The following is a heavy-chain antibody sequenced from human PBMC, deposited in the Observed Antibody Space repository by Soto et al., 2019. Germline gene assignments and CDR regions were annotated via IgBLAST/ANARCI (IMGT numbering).Heavy chain of an antibody. J-gene: IGHJ4*02. CDR2: IYSGGST. D-gene: IGHD4-17*01. V-gene: IGHV3-53*01. CDR1: GFTVSSNY. CDR3: ARGQVDYGGNSLGPFDY. Sequence: GGSLSLSCAASGFTVSSNYMSWVRQPPGKGLEWVSVIYSGGSTYYADSVKGRFTISRDNSKNTLYLQMNSLRAEDTAVYYCARGQVDYGGNSLGPFDYWGQGTLVTVSS.